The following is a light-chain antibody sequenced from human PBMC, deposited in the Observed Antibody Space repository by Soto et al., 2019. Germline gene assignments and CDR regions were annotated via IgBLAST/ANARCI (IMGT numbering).Light chain of an antibody. CDR3: QQSYSTPPT. J-gene: IGKJ1*01. Sequence: DIQMTQSPSSLSASVGDRVTITCRASQSISSYLNWYQQKPGKAPKLLIYAASSLQSGVPSRFSGSGSGTDFTLTISSLPPEDFATYYCQQSYSTPPTFGQGTKVEI. CDR1: QSISSY. V-gene: IGKV1-39*01. CDR2: AAS.